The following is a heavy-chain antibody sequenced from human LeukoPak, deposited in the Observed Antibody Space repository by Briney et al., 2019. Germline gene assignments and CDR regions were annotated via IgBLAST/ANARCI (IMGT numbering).Heavy chain of an antibody. J-gene: IGHJ3*02. CDR1: GFTFSSYW. CDR2: IKVDGSES. V-gene: IGHV3-7*01. Sequence: GGSLRLSCAASGFTFSSYWMTWVRQAPGKGLEWVANIKVDGSESDYADSVMGRFMISRDNAKNSLYLQMNSLRVDDTAVYYCARDQSAGASDTWGQGTMVTVS. CDR3: ARDQSAGASDT.